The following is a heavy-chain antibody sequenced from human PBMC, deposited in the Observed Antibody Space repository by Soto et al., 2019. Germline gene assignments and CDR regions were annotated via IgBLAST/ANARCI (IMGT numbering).Heavy chain of an antibody. CDR2: VSGSGNTQ. CDR1: GFSFRSYS. V-gene: IGHV3-48*02. J-gene: IGHJ4*02. D-gene: IGHD1-26*01. CDR3: ARDPKSGNQKLYFDY. Sequence: GGSLRLSCVASGFSFRSYSMNWVRQAPGKGPEWVAYVSGSGNTQYYADSVKGRFTISRDNAMQSLYLQLNSLRDEDTAVYYCARDPKSGNQKLYFDYWGQGALVTVSS.